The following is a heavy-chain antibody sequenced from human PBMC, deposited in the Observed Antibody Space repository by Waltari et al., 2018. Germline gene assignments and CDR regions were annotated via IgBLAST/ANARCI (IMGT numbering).Heavy chain of an antibody. Sequence: QAQLVQSGAEVKKPGSSVKVSCKASGGTFSSYAISWVRQAPGQGLEWMGGIIPSFGTANYAQKFQGRVTITADESTSTAYMELSSLRSEDTAVYYCARDAGFLQPAAGYYYMDVWGKGTTVTVSS. J-gene: IGHJ6*03. CDR2: IIPSFGTA. V-gene: IGHV1-69*01. D-gene: IGHD2-2*01. CDR3: ARDAGFLQPAAGYYYMDV. CDR1: GGTFSSYA.